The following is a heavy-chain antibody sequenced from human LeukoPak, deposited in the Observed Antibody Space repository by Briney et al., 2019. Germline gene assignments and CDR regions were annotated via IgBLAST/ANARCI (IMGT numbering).Heavy chain of an antibody. J-gene: IGHJ4*02. D-gene: IGHD1-26*01. V-gene: IGHV4-4*07. CDR3: ARFLGPYSGSYSQGY. CDR2: IYTTGST. Sequence: SETLSLTCTVSGGSISDYYWSWIRQPAGKGLEWIGRIYTTGSTDYNPSLKSRVTMSVDTSKNQFSLKLSSVTAADTAVYYCARFLGPYSGSYSQGYWGQGTLVTVSS. CDR1: GGSISDYY.